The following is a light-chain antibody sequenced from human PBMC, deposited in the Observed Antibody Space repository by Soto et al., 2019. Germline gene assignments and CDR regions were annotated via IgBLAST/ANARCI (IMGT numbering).Light chain of an antibody. CDR2: GAY. J-gene: IGKJ1*01. CDR1: QSVGSN. V-gene: IGKV3-15*01. Sequence: EIVMTQSPATLSVSPGERATLSCRASQSVGSNIAWYQQKPGQATGPLIYGAYTRDTGSAARFSGSGSGTEFTLTISSLQSEDFAVYYCQQYNNWPPTFGQGTKVDIK. CDR3: QQYNNWPPT.